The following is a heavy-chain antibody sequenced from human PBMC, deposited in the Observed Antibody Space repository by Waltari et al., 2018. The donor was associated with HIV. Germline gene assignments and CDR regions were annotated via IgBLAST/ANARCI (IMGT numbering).Heavy chain of an antibody. CDR2: IYSGGGR. D-gene: IGHD1-26*01. V-gene: IGHV3-53*01. CDR1: GLTVSSNY. J-gene: IGHJ6*02. CDR3: ARDPRSSGYYGMDV. Sequence: EVQLVESGGGLVEPGGSLRLSCAASGLTVSSNYMGWVRQAPGKGLGGVSVIYSGGGRYYADAVKGRFTIARDNSKNTLSLHMNSLGPEDTAVYYCARDPRSSGYYGMDVWGQGTTVTVSS.